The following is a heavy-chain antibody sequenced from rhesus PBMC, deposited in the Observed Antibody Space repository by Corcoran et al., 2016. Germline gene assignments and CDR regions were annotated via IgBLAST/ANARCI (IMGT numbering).Heavy chain of an antibody. CDR1: GGSVRSSHW. D-gene: IGHD2-21*01. V-gene: IGHV4-65*01. Sequence: QVQLQESGPGLVKPSETLSLTCAVSGGSVRSSHWWSWLRQPPGKGLEWIGYRSGNSGSTYYNTSLKSRVTMSTDTSKTQFSLKLSSVTAADTAVYYFAIAPVRYLEYWGQGVLFTVSS. CDR3: AIAPVRYLEY. J-gene: IGHJ4*01. CDR2: RSGNSGST.